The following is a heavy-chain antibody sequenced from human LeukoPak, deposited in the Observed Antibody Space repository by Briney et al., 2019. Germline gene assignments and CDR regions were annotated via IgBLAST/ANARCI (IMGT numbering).Heavy chain of an antibody. Sequence: PVGSLRLSCAASGFTFSSYGINTVRQSPGNRLKCFSSISSGSSYIYFADSVKDRFTISRDNTQNLVYLQMNSLKDEDTAVYFCARAAAAADIHYYLDFWGQGTLVTVSS. J-gene: IGHJ4*02. V-gene: IGHV3-21*06. CDR1: GFTFSSYG. CDR3: ARAAAAADIHYYLDF. D-gene: IGHD6-25*01. CDR2: ISSGSSYI.